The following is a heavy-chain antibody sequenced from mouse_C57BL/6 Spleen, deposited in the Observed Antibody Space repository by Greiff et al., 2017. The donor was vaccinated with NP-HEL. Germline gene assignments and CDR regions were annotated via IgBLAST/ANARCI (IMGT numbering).Heavy chain of an antibody. CDR3: APITTVVPFDD. CDR2: IYPGDGDT. V-gene: IGHV1-82*01. D-gene: IGHD1-1*01. CDR1: GYAFSSSW. Sequence: QVQLQQSGPELVKPGASVKISCKASGYAFSSSWMNWVKQRPGKGLEWIGRIYPGDGDTNYNGKFKGKATLTADKSSSTAYMQLSSLTSEDSAVYFCAPITTVVPFDDWGQGTTLTVSS. J-gene: IGHJ2*01.